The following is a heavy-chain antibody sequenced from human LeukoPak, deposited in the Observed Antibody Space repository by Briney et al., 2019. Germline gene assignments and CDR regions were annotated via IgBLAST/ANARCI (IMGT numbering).Heavy chain of an antibody. D-gene: IGHD6-13*01. CDR1: RFTFSGSV. V-gene: IGHV3-73*01. CDR2: IRSKRNNYAT. CDR3: SRLEDSSPIEVALDI. Sequence: GGSLRLSCAASRFTFSGSVMHWVRQAAGKGLEWVGRIRSKRNNYATAYAASVKGRFTISRDDSKNTVYLHMDSLKTGDTALYYCSRLEDSSPIEVALDIWGQGTVVTVSS. J-gene: IGHJ3*02.